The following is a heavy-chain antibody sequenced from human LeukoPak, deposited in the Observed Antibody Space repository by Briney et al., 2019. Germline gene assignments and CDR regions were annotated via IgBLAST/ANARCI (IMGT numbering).Heavy chain of an antibody. CDR1: GGSISSYY. J-gene: IGHJ6*02. CDR2: IYYSGST. CDR3: ARSYGPSGGMDV. D-gene: IGHD3-10*01. V-gene: IGHV4-59*01. Sequence: SETLSLTCTVSGGSISSYYWGWIRQPPGKGLEWIGYIYYSGSTNYNPSLKSQVTISVDTSKNQFSLKLSSVTAADTAVYYCARSYGPSGGMDVWGQGTTVTVSS.